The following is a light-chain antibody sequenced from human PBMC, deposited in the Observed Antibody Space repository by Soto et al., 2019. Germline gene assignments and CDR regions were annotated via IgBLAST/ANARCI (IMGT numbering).Light chain of an antibody. J-gene: IGKJ5*01. CDR1: QSVSSN. Sequence: EIVMTQSPATLSVSLGARATLSYRASQSVSSNLAWYQLKPGQAPRLLIYGASTRATGIPARFSGSGSGTEFTLTISSLQSEDFAVYYCQQYNNWSFGQGTRLEI. V-gene: IGKV3-15*01. CDR3: QQYNNWS. CDR2: GAS.